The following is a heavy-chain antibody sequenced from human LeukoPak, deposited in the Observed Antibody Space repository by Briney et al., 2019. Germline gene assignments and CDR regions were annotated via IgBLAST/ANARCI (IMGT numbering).Heavy chain of an antibody. CDR3: ARREDRSWYFDL. CDR2: IYYSGST. V-gene: IGHV4-39*01. J-gene: IGHJ2*01. Sequence: PSETLSLTCTVSGGSISSSSYYWGWIRQPPGKGLEWIGNIYYSGSTYYNPSLKSPVTIFVDTSKNQFSLKLSSVTAADTAVYYCARREDRSWYFDLWGRGTLVTVSS. D-gene: IGHD1-14*01. CDR1: GGSISSSSYY.